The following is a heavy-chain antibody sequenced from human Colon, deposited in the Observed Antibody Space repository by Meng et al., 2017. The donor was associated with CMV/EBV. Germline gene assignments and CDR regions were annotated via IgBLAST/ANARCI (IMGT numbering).Heavy chain of an antibody. CDR2: IKAKADGGTT. CDR1: GFTFTDAW. Sequence: EVQLVESGGGLITPGGSLRLSCAASGFTFTDAWMSWVRQAPGKGLEWVGRIKAKADGGTTEYPAPVKGRFNISRDDSKNTLFLQMNSLKTEDTAVYYCTTGRAHWGQGTLVTVYS. J-gene: IGHJ4*02. V-gene: IGHV3-15*01. CDR3: TTGRAH.